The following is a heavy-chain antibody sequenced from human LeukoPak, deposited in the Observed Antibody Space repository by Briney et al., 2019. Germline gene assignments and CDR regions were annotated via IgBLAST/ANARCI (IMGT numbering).Heavy chain of an antibody. CDR2: IRTKASGGTT. CDR1: GFTFGVYV. Sequence: GGSLRLSCTASGFTFGVYVMSWVRQAPGKGLEWVSFIRTKASGGTTEYAASVKGRFTVSRDDSKSIAYLQMNSLKTEDTAVYYCSRHILGASPGFDNWGQGTLVTVSS. D-gene: IGHD1-26*01. V-gene: IGHV3-49*04. J-gene: IGHJ4*02. CDR3: SRHILGASPGFDN.